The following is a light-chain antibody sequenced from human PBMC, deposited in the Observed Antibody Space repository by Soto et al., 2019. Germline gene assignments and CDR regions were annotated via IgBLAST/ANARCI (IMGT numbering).Light chain of an antibody. CDR1: SSDVGGYNY. CDR2: EVS. J-gene: IGLJ1*01. Sequence: QSVLTQPASVSGSPGQSITISCTGTSSDVGGYNYVCWYQHHPGKAPKLITSEVSNRPSGVSDRFSGSKSGNTASLTISGLQPEDEADYYCTSFTSSTTYVFGTGTKVTVL. CDR3: TSFTSSTTYV. V-gene: IGLV2-14*01.